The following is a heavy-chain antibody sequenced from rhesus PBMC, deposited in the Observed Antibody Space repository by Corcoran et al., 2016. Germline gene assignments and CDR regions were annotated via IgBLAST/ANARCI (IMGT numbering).Heavy chain of an antibody. CDR1: GFSLPTSGMG. J-gene: IGHJ4*01. D-gene: IGHD7-45*01. CDR3: TRRPTWGFEFDF. Sequence: QVTLKESGPALVKPTQTLTLTCTFSGFSLPTSGMGVGWVRQPPGKALEWLAVIYLDDDKRYSTSLKTRVTISKDTSKNQVVLTMTNMDPVDTATYYCTRRPTWGFEFDFWGQGVLVTVSS. CDR2: IYLDDDK. V-gene: IGHV2-174*01.